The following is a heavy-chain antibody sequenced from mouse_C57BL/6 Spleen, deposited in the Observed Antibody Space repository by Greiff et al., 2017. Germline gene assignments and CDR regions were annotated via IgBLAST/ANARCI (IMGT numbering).Heavy chain of an antibody. CDR1: GFTFSSYA. D-gene: IGHD2-4*01. Sequence: EVKLVESGEGLVKPGGSLKLSCAASGFTFSSYAMSWVRQTPEQRLEWVAYISSGGDYIYYADTVKGRFTISRDNARNTPYLQMSSLKSEDTAMYYCTRDGDDYAGFAYWGQGTLVTVSA. V-gene: IGHV5-9-1*02. CDR2: ISSGGDYI. CDR3: TRDGDDYAGFAY. J-gene: IGHJ3*01.